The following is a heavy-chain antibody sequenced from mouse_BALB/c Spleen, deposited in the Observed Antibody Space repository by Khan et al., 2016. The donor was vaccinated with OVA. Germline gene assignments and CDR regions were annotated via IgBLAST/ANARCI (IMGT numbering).Heavy chain of an antibody. Sequence: EVQLQQSGPELEKPGASVKISCKASGYSFTGYNMNWVKQSNGKSLEWIGNIDPYYGGISYNQKFKGKATLPVEKSSSPAYMQLKSLTSEDSAVYYCARSTWYFDVWGAGTTVTVSS. J-gene: IGHJ1*01. CDR2: IDPYYGGI. CDR1: GYSFTGYN. V-gene: IGHV1-39*01. CDR3: ARSTWYFDV.